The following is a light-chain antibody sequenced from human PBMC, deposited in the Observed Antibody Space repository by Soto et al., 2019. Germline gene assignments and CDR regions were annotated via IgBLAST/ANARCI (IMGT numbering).Light chain of an antibody. CDR1: NNVGSN. V-gene: IGKV3-15*01. J-gene: IGKJ2*01. Sequence: EIVMTQSPVTLSVSPGERAALSCRASNNVGSNFAWYQQRPGQAPRVLIYGTSTRATGVPARFSGSRSGTDFTLTISSLQSEDFAVYDWQQYNNWPYTFGQGTRLEIK. CDR3: QQYNNWPYT. CDR2: GTS.